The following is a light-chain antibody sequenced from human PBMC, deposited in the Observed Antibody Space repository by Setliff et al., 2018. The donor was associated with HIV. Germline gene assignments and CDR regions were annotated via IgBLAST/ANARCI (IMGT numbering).Light chain of an antibody. CDR1: SSDIGGYNY. CDR2: DVS. CDR3: SSYTSSSTYV. V-gene: IGLV2-14*01. J-gene: IGLJ1*01. Sequence: QSVLTQPASVSGSPGQSITISRTGTSSDIGGYNYVSWYQQHPGKAPKLMIYDVSKRPSGVSNRFSGSKSGNTASLTISGLQAEDEAAYYCSSYTSSSTYVFATGTKVTVL.